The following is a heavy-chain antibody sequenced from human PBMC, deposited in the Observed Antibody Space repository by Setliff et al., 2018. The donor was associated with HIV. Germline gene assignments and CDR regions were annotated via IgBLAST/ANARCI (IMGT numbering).Heavy chain of an antibody. D-gene: IGHD1-26*01. Sequence: ASVKVSCKASGYTFSEYAIHWVRQAPGQRLEWMGRIDTDNGYRRYSPKLQGRVTITKDTSASTVDMELSSLTHEDTAVYYCARDFSGTYYGDIDYWGQGTLVTVSS. CDR1: GYTFSEYA. CDR3: ARDFSGTYYGDIDY. CDR2: IDTDNGYR. J-gene: IGHJ4*02. V-gene: IGHV1-3*04.